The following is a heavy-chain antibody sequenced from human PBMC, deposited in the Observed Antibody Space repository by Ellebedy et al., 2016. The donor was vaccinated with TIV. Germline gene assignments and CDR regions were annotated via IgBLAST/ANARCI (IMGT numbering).Heavy chain of an antibody. J-gene: IGHJ4*02. D-gene: IGHD5-12*01. V-gene: IGHV4-61*08. CDR2: IYYSGST. CDR1: GGSISSGGNY. CDR3: ARAVGYSVDY. Sequence: SETLSLTXTVSGGSISSGGNYWSWIRQHPGKGLEWIGYIYYSGSTNYNPSLKSRVTISVDTSKNQFSLKLSSVTAADTAVYYCARAVGYSVDYWGQGTLVTVSS.